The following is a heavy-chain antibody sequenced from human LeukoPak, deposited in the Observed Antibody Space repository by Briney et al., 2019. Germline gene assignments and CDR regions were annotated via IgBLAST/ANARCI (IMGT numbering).Heavy chain of an antibody. CDR1: GFTFSSYG. CDR3: AKDHSSGSPEYFQH. V-gene: IGHV3-30*18. J-gene: IGHJ1*01. D-gene: IGHD3-22*01. CDR2: ISYDGSNK. Sequence: GRSLRLSCAASGFTFSSYGMHWVRQAPGKGLEWVAVISYDGSNKYYADSVKGRFTISRDNSKNTLYLQMNSLRAEDTAVYYCAKDHSSGSPEYFQHWGQGTLVTVSS.